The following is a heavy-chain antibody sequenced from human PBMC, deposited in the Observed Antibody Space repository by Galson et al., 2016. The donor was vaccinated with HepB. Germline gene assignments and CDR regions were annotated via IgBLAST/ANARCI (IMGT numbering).Heavy chain of an antibody. Sequence: SLRLSCAASGFTFSNYAMNWVRQAPGKGLDYVSGISNSGGTTYYADSVKGRFTISRDNSKNTLYLQMTSLRPEDTAVYYCVRVIRATAGSDCWGQGTLVTVSS. D-gene: IGHD3-10*01. CDR3: VRVIRATAGSDC. CDR2: ISNSGGTT. J-gene: IGHJ4*02. CDR1: GFTFSNYA. V-gene: IGHV3-64D*06.